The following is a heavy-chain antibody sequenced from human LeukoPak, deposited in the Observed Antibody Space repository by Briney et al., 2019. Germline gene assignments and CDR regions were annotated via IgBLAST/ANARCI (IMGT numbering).Heavy chain of an antibody. CDR3: ARSISTIFGVVQNDY. D-gene: IGHD3-3*01. Sequence: GGSLRLSCAVSGFTFSSYSMNWVRQAPGKGLEWISYISSSSDTIYYADSVKGRFTISRDNAKNSLYLQMNSLRAEDTAVYYCARSISTIFGVVQNDYWGQGTLVTVSS. CDR2: ISSSSDTI. V-gene: IGHV3-48*04. J-gene: IGHJ4*02. CDR1: GFTFSSYS.